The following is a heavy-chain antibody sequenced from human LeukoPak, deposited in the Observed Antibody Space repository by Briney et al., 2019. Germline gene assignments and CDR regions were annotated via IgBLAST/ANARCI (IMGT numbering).Heavy chain of an antibody. CDR1: GFTFSNAG. D-gene: IGHD3-22*01. CDR2: IKSKTDGGTT. V-gene: IGHV3-15*01. CDR3: TTDRKAYYDSSGYFDY. Sequence: GGSLRLSCAASGFTFSNAGMHWVRQAPGKGLEWVGRIKSKTDGGTTDYAAPVKGRFTISRDDSKNTLYLQMNSLKTEDKAVYYCTTDRKAYYDSSGYFDYWGQGTLVTVYS. J-gene: IGHJ4*02.